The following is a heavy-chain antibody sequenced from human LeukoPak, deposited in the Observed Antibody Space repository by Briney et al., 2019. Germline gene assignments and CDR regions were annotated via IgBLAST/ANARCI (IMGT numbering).Heavy chain of an antibody. CDR3: ARDRGYSYPYFFDF. CDR2: IIPIFGTP. J-gene: IGHJ4*02. Sequence: SVKVSCKASGGTFSNFGISWVRQAPGQGLEWMGRIIPIFGTPNYAQKFQGRVTITTGASASTAYMELSSLTSEDTAICYCARDRGYSYPYFFDFWGQGTLVTVSS. D-gene: IGHD5-18*01. V-gene: IGHV1-69*05. CDR1: GGTFSNFG.